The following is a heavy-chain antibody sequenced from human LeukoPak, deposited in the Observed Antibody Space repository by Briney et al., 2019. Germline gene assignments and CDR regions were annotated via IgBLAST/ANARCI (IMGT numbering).Heavy chain of an antibody. CDR2: ISAYNGHT. CDR3: ARAGWWELPRYAFDI. V-gene: IGHV1-18*01. J-gene: IGHJ3*02. Sequence: ASVKVSCKASGYTFTSYGIRWVRQAPGQGLEWMGWISAYNGHTNYAQNLQGRVTMTTDTSTSTAYMELRSLISDDTALYYCARAGWWELPRYAFDIWGQGTMVTVSS. CDR1: GYTFTSYG. D-gene: IGHD1-26*01.